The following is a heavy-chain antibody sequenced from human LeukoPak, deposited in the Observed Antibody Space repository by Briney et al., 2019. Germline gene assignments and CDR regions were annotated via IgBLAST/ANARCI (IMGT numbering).Heavy chain of an antibody. D-gene: IGHD6-6*01. CDR3: ARGFEDSGYSSSAYKYYYYMDV. CDR2: IKQDGSEK. V-gene: IGHV3-7*01. J-gene: IGHJ6*03. Sequence: GGSLRLSCVAPEVTFSRHWILWVRQAPGKGLEWVANIKQDGSEKYYVDSVKGRFTISRDNVKNSVDLQMNSLRAADTAVYYCARGFEDSGYSSSAYKYYYYMDVWGKGTTVTVSS. CDR1: EVTFSRHW.